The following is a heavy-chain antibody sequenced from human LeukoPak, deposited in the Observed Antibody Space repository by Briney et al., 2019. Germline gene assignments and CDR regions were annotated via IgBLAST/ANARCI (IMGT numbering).Heavy chain of an antibody. V-gene: IGHV1-69*05. Sequence: SVKLSCKASGGTFSSYAISWVRQAPGQGLEWMRGIIPIFGTANYAQKFQGRVTITTDESTSTAYMELSSLRSEDTAVYYCARALVGKNRPSDYYYYMDVWGKGNTVTVSS. CDR2: IIPIFGTA. J-gene: IGHJ6*03. D-gene: IGHD1-14*01. CDR3: ARALVGKNRPSDYYYYMDV. CDR1: GGTFSSYA.